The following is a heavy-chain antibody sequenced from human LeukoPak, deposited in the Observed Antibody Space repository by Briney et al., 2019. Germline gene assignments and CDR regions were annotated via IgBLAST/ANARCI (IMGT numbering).Heavy chain of an antibody. D-gene: IGHD3-10*01. J-gene: IGHJ5*02. Sequence: GGSLRLSCAASGFTFSSYWMSWVRQAPGKGLEWVANIKQDGSEKYYVDSVEGRFTISRDNAKNSLYLQMNSLRAEDTAVYYCARGPTTRRLLWFGELLSSDPDLNWFDPWGQGTLVTVSS. CDR3: ARGPTTRRLLWFGELLSSDPDLNWFDP. V-gene: IGHV3-7*01. CDR1: GFTFSSYW. CDR2: IKQDGSEK.